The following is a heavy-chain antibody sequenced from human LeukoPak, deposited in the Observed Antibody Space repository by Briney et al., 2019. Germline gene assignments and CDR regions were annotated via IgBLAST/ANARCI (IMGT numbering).Heavy chain of an antibody. V-gene: IGHV4-59*01. CDR3: ASSRSSSGWSLIDY. J-gene: IGHJ4*02. D-gene: IGHD6-19*01. CDR1: GGSINSYY. CDR2: IYYSGST. Sequence: SETLSLTCTVSGGSINSYYWSWIRQPPAKGLEWVGYIYYSGSTNYKPSLKRRVTISVDTSKNQFSLKVSSVTAADTAVYYCASSRSSSGWSLIDYWGQGALVTVSS.